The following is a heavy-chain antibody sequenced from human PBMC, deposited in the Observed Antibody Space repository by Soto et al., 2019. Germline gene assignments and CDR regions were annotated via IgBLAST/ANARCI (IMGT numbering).Heavy chain of an antibody. J-gene: IGHJ6*02. CDR3: ARSMYSTSAQLYYGMDV. V-gene: IGHV4-38-2*01. CDR1: GYSIRSGYF. D-gene: IGHD6-6*01. Sequence: SETLSLTCAVSGYSIRSGYFWGWIRQPPGKGLEWIGSMYHSGITYYNLSLKSRVTISVDTSKNQLSLKLSSATAADTAVYYCARSMYSTSAQLYYGMDVWGQGTTVTAP. CDR2: MYHSGIT.